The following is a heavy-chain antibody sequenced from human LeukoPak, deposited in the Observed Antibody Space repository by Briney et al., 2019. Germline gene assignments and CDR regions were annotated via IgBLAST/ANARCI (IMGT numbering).Heavy chain of an antibody. CDR1: GYTFTNYD. D-gene: IGHD3-22*01. J-gene: IGHJ5*02. V-gene: IGHV1-8*01. Sequence: ASVKVSCKASGYTFTNYDINWVLQATGQGLEWMGWMNPNSGKTGYAQKVQGRVTMTRDTSISTAYMELNSLRSEDTAVYYCARVHYYDSKGNWFDPWGQGTLVTVSS. CDR3: ARVHYYDSKGNWFDP. CDR2: MNPNSGKT.